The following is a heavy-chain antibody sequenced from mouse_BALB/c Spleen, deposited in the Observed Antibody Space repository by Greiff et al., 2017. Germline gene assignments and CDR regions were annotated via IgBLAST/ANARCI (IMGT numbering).Heavy chain of an antibody. CDR1: GFTFSSFG. CDR2: ISSGSSTI. CDR3: ATYGPAFDY. V-gene: IGHV5-17*02. Sequence: EVHLVESGGGLVQPGGSRKLSCAASGFTFSSFGMHWVRQAPEKGLEWVAYISSGSSTIYYADTVKGRFTISRDNPKNTLFLQMTSLRSEVTAMYYCATYGPAFDYWGQGTTLTVSS. J-gene: IGHJ2*01. D-gene: IGHD1-1*02.